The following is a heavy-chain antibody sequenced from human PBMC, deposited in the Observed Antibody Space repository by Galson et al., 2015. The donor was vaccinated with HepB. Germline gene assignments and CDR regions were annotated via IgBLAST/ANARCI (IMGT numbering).Heavy chain of an antibody. Sequence: QSGAEVKKPGESLRISCTGSGYSFTSYWISWVRQMPGKGLEWMGRIDPSDSYTNYSPSFQGHVTISADKSISTAYLQWSSLKASDTAMYYCARSQAVDYYGSGSYYQDYWGQGTLVTVSS. D-gene: IGHD3-10*01. CDR2: IDPSDSYT. CDR1: GYSFTSYW. CDR3: ARSQAVDYYGSGSYYQDY. V-gene: IGHV5-10-1*01. J-gene: IGHJ4*02.